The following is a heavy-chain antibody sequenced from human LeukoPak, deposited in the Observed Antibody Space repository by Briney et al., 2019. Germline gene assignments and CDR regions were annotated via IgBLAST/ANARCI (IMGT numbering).Heavy chain of an antibody. CDR2: ISGIGGST. Sequence: ISGIGGSTYYTCSVKGGFTISRDNSNNTLYLQMNSLRAEDTAIYYCAKDTYDFWSGFDYWGRGTLVTVSS. CDR3: AKDTYDFWSGFDY. V-gene: IGHV3-23*01. J-gene: IGHJ4*02. D-gene: IGHD3-3*01.